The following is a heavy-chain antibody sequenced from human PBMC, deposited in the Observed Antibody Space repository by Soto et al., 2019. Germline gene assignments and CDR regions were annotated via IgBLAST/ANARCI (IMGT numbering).Heavy chain of an antibody. CDR2: IWYDGSNK. J-gene: IGHJ6*02. CDR3: ARESGGMDV. Sequence: QVQLVESGGGVVQPGRSLRLSCAASGFTFSSYGMHWVRQAPGKGLEWVAVIWYDGSNKYYADSVKGRFTISRDNSKNTLYLQMNSLRAEDMAVYYCARESGGMDVWGQGTTVTVSS. V-gene: IGHV3-33*01. CDR1: GFTFSSYG.